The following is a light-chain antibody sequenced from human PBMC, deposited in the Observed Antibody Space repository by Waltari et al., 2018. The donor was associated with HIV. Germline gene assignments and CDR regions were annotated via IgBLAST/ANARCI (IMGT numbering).Light chain of an antibody. CDR1: QSISSY. Sequence: DIQMTQSPSSLSASVGDRVTITCRASQSISSYLNWYQQKPGKAPKLLIYAASSLQSGVPSRFSGSGSGTDFTLTISSLQPEDFATYYCQQSYSTPPAASGVVITFGPGTKVDIK. CDR3: QQSYSTPPAASGVVIT. J-gene: IGKJ3*01. CDR2: AAS. V-gene: IGKV1-39*01.